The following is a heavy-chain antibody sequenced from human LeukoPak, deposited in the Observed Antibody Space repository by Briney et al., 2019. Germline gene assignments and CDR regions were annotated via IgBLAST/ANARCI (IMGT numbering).Heavy chain of an antibody. CDR2: ISSNGGST. CDR3: ARGGLLWFGELSGY. D-gene: IGHD3-10*01. Sequence: GGSLRLSCAASGFTFSSYAMHWVRQAPGKGMEYVSVISSNGGSTYYANSVKGRFTISRDNSKNTLYLQMGSLRAEDMAVYYCARGGLLWFGELSGYWGQGTLVTVSS. CDR1: GFTFSSYA. V-gene: IGHV3-64*01. J-gene: IGHJ4*02.